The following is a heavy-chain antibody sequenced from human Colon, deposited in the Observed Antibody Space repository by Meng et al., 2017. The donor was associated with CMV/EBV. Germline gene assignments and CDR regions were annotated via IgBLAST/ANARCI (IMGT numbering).Heavy chain of an antibody. CDR1: GGSISSSSYY. Sequence: SETLSLTCTVSGGSISSSSYYWGWIRQPPGKGLEWIGSIYYSGSTYYNPSLKSRVTISVDTSKNQFSLKLSSVTAADTAVYYWARGIAARPRFGYWGQGTLVTVSS. CDR2: IYYSGST. D-gene: IGHD6-6*01. CDR3: ARGIAARPRFGY. J-gene: IGHJ4*02. V-gene: IGHV4-39*07.